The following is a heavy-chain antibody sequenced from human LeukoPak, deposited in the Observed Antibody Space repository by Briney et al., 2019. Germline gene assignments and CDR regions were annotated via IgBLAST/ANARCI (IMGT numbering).Heavy chain of an antibody. D-gene: IGHD4-11*01. CDR2: IIPNNGGT. Sequence: ASVKVSCKASGYTFTGHYIHWVRQAPGQGLEWMGWIIPNNGGTNYAQQFQGRVTMTKDTSISTAYMELTRLTSDDTAVYYCATGDVTQGNPHWGQGNLVTVSS. CDR1: GYTFTGHY. V-gene: IGHV1-2*02. J-gene: IGHJ4*02. CDR3: ATGDVTQGNPH.